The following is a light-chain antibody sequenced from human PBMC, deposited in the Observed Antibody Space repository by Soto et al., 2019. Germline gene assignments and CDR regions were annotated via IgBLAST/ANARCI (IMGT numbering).Light chain of an antibody. J-gene: IGKJ2*01. V-gene: IGKV1-39*01. Sequence: IQVTQSPSSLSASVGDRVTITCRASQPLTTYLNWYQQKPGKAPTLLIYAASTLQSGVPSRFSGSGSGTDFTLTISALQPDDFATYFCQQSVDSPYTFGQGTTL. CDR3: QQSVDSPYT. CDR2: AAS. CDR1: QPLTTY.